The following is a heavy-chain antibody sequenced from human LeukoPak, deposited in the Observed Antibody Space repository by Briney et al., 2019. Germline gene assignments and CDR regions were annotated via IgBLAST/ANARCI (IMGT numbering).Heavy chain of an antibody. Sequence: SETLSLTCNVSGGAISSYYWSWIRQPPGKGLEWIGYIYYNGRTDYNASLRSRVTISLHTSKTQFSLKLNSMTTADTAVYYCARDRWELLDSWGQGLLVTVSS. CDR2: IYYNGRT. CDR1: GGAISSYY. V-gene: IGHV4-59*01. J-gene: IGHJ4*02. D-gene: IGHD1-26*01. CDR3: ARDRWELLDS.